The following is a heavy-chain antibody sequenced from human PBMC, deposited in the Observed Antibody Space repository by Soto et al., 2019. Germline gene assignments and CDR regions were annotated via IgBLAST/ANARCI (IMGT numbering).Heavy chain of an antibody. CDR1: GYIFTSYY. V-gene: IGHV1-46*01. J-gene: IGHJ4*02. Sequence: QVQLVQSGAEVKKPGASVKVSCKASGYIFTSYYMHWVRQAPGQGLERMGTIDPSAGSTTYAQNFQGRVTMTRDTSTSTVYLELNSVRAADTAVYYCARSPVPTGTTLYYFDYWGQGTLVTVAS. D-gene: IGHD1-1*01. CDR3: ARSPVPTGTTLYYFDY. CDR2: IDPSAGST.